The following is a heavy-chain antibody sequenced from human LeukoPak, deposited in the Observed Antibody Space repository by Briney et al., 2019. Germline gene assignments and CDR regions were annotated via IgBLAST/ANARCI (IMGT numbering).Heavy chain of an antibody. CDR2: INPNSGGT. V-gene: IGHV1-2*02. CDR1: GYTFTGYY. J-gene: IGHJ4*02. CDR3: AKSLIRYYYSVYYFDY. Sequence: ASVKVSCKASGYTFTGYYMHWVRQAPGQGLEWMGWINPNSGGTNYAQKFQGRVTMTRDTSISTAYMELSRLRSDDTAVYYCAKSLIRYYYSVYYFDYWGQGTLVTVSS. D-gene: IGHD3-22*01.